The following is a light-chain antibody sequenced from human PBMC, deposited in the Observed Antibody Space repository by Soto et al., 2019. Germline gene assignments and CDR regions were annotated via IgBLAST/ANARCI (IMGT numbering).Light chain of an antibody. CDR1: QSVSNSY. Sequence: EIVLTQSPGTLSLSPGDRATLSCRASQSVSNSYLAWYQQKPGQAPRVLIYRASSRATGIPDRFSGSGSGTDFTLTISRLEPEDFAVYYCLQYGSSPKTFGQGTKVEIK. CDR2: RAS. CDR3: LQYGSSPKT. V-gene: IGKV3-20*01. J-gene: IGKJ1*01.